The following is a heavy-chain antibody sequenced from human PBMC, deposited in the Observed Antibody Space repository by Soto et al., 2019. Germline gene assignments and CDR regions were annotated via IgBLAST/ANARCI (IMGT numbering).Heavy chain of an antibody. J-gene: IGHJ4*02. CDR1: GFTFSTYA. CDR2: MSGSGGST. CDR3: MNLYSYGSGSYYK. D-gene: IGHD3-10*01. Sequence: EVQLLESGGGLVQPGGSLRLSCAASGFTFSTYAMSWVRQAPGKGLGWVSGMSGSGGSTYYADSVKGRFTISRDNSKNTLYLQMNSLRAEDTAVYYCMNLYSYGSGSYYKWGQGTLVTVSS. V-gene: IGHV3-23*01.